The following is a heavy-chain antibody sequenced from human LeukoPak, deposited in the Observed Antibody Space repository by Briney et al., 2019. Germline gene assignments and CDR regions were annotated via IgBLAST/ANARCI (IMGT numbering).Heavy chain of an antibody. CDR2: ISYDGSNK. CDR1: GFTFSSYG. J-gene: IGHJ4*02. CDR3: AKDTGLAAHDY. V-gene: IGHV3-30*18. D-gene: IGHD1-14*01. Sequence: GGSLRLSCAASGFTFSSYGMHWVRQAPGKGLEWVAVISYDGSNKYYADSVKGRFTISRDNSKNTLYLQMNSLRAEDTAVYYCAKDTGLAAHDYWGQGTLVTVSS.